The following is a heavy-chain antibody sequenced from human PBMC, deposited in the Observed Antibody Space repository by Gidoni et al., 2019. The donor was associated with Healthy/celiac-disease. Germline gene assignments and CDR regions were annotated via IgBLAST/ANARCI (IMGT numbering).Heavy chain of an antibody. Sequence: QVQLVQSGAEVKKPGSSVKVSCKASGSTFSSYAISWVRQAPGQGLEWMGGIIPIFGTANYAQKFQGRVTITADESTSTAYMELSSLRSEDTAVYYCAREGGNSAGFGPQFDYWGQGTLVTVSS. D-gene: IGHD2-21*02. CDR1: GSTFSSYA. J-gene: IGHJ4*02. V-gene: IGHV1-69*01. CDR2: IIPIFGTA. CDR3: AREGGNSAGFGPQFDY.